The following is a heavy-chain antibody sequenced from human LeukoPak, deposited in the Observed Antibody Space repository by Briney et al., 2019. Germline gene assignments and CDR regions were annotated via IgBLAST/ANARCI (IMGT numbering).Heavy chain of an antibody. CDR1: GFTFDDYA. D-gene: IGHD1-1*01. CDR2: ISWNSGSI. J-gene: IGHJ6*02. CDR3: AKDIKGGNQRSYYYYYGMDV. Sequence: GRSLRLSCAASGFTFDDYAMHWVRQAPGKGLEWASGISWNSGSIGYADSVKGRFTISRDNAKNSLYLQMNSLRAEDTALYYRAKDIKGGNQRSYYYYYGMDVWGQGTTVTVSS. V-gene: IGHV3-9*01.